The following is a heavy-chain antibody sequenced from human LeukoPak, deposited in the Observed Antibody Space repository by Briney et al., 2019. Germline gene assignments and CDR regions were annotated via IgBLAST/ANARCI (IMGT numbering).Heavy chain of an antibody. CDR2: ISSSGSVI. J-gene: IGHJ4*02. V-gene: IGHV3-11*01. CDR3: ARHVVAVGFDY. Sequence: PGGSLRLSCAASRFTFSDYYMSWIRQAPGKGLEWISHISSSGSVIYYADSVKGRFTISRDNAKNSLYLQMNSLRAEDTAVYYCARHVVAVGFDYWGQGTLVTVSS. D-gene: IGHD3-22*01. CDR1: RFTFSDYY.